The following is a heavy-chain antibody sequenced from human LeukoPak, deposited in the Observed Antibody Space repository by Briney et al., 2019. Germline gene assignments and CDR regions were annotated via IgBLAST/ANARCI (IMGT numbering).Heavy chain of an antibody. J-gene: IGHJ6*03. CDR3: AKQVGGGYYYNYMDV. V-gene: IGHV4-38-2*01. D-gene: IGHD6-6*01. CDR1: GYSISSGYY. CDR2: IYHSGST. Sequence: SETLSLTCAVSGYSISSGYYWGWIRQPPGKGLEWSGSIYHSGSTYYNPSLKSRVTISVDTSKNQFSLKLTSVTAADTAVYYCAKQVGGGYYYNYMDVWVKGTTVTVSS.